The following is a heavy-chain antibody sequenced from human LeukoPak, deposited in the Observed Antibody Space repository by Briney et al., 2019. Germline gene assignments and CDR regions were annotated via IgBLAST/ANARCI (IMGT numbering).Heavy chain of an antibody. V-gene: IGHV3-23*01. CDR2: ISGSGGST. Sequence: GGSLRLSCAASGFTFSSYAMSWVRQAPGKGLEWVSAISGSGGSTYYADSVKGRFTISRDNSKNTLYLQMNSLRAEDTAVYYCAKDDSDILTGYYYGMDVWGQGTTVTVSS. J-gene: IGHJ6*02. D-gene: IGHD3-9*01. CDR3: AKDDSDILTGYYYGMDV. CDR1: GFTFSSYA.